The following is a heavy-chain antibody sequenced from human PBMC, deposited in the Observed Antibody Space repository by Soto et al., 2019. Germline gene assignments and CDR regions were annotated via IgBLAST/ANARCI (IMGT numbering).Heavy chain of an antibody. CDR3: ARDLAYDFWSGYFDY. J-gene: IGHJ4*02. CDR1: GFTFSSYW. CDR2: IKQDGSEK. V-gene: IGHV3-7*01. D-gene: IGHD3-3*01. Sequence: PGGSLRLSCAASGFTFSSYWMSWVRQAPGKGLEWVANIKQDGSEKYYVDSVKGRFTISRDNAKNSLYLQMNSLRAEDTAVYYCARDLAYDFWSGYFDYWGQGTLVTVSS.